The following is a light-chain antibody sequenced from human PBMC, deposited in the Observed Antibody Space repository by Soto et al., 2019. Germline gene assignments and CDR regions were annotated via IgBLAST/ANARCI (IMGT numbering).Light chain of an antibody. CDR2: AAS. CDR3: QQSYSPPRT. CDR1: QSINIY. V-gene: IGKV1-39*01. Sequence: QITQYPSSLSASVGNRVTIICRASQSINIYLNWYQHKKGKAPKLLIYAASSLQSGVPSRFSGGGFGTDFNLTISSLQTEDFATYYCQQSYSPPRTFGQGTKVDIK. J-gene: IGKJ1*01.